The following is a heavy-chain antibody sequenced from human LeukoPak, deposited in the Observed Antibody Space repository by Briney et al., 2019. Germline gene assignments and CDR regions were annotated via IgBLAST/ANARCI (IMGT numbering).Heavy chain of an antibody. V-gene: IGHV4-30-4*08. D-gene: IGHD2-2*02. Sequence: SETLSLTCTVSCESISSGDYYWSWIRQPPEKGLEWIGYIYYSGSTHYHPSLKSRVPMSVDTSKNQFSLTLGSVTAADTAIYYCARERRRPSCYIDYWGQGTLVTVSS. CDR2: IYYSGST. CDR1: CESISSGDYY. CDR3: ARERRRPSCYIDY. J-gene: IGHJ4*02.